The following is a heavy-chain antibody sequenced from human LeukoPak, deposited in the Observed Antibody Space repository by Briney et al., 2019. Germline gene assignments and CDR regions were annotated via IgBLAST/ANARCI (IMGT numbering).Heavy chain of an antibody. CDR1: GFTFSDYY. V-gene: IGHV3-11*01. CDR3: ARNGLETVEYYYYYMDV. J-gene: IGHJ6*03. Sequence: PGGSLRLSCAASGFTFSDYYMSWIRQAPGKGLEWVSYISSSGSITHYADSVKGRFTISRDNAKNSLYLQMNSLRAEDTAVYYCARNGLETVEYYYYYMDVWGKGTTVTVSS. CDR2: ISSSGSIT. D-gene: IGHD2-8*01.